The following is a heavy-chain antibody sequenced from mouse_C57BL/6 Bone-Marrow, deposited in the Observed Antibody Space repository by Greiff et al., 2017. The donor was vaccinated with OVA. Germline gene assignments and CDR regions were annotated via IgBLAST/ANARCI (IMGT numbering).Heavy chain of an antibody. CDR3: ARYYYAMDY. Sequence: EVQLVESGGGLVQSGRSLRLSCATSGFTFSDFYMEWVRQAPGEGLEWIAASRNKANDYTTEYSASVKGRFIVSRDTSQSILYLQMNALRAEDTAIYYCARYYYAMDYWGQGTSVTVSS. J-gene: IGHJ4*01. CDR1: GFTFSDFY. V-gene: IGHV7-1*01. CDR2: SRNKANDYTT.